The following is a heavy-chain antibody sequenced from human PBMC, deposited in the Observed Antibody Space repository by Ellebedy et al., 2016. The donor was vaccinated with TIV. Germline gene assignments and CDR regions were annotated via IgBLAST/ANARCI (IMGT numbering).Heavy chain of an antibody. D-gene: IGHD3-9*01. Sequence: SETLSLTCTVSGGSISSSSYYWGWIRQPPGKGLERIGSIYYSGSTYYNPSLKSRVTISVDTSKNQFSLKLSSVTAADTAVYYCARHEALYYDILTGYRVTYWYFDPWGRGTLVTVSS. CDR3: ARHEALYYDILTGYRVTYWYFDP. V-gene: IGHV4-39*01. CDR1: GGSISSSSYY. J-gene: IGHJ2*01. CDR2: IYYSGST.